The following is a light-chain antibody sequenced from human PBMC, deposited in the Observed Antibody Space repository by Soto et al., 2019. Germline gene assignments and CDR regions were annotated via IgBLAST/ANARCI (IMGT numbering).Light chain of an antibody. V-gene: IGLV1-40*01. CDR3: QSYDSSLSGYV. J-gene: IGLJ3*02. Sequence: QAVVTQPPSVSGAPGQRVTISCTGSSSNIGPTYDVHWYQQLPGTAPKLLIYANTNRPSGVPDRFSGSKSGTSASLAITGLQAEDEADYYCQSYDSSLSGYVFGGGTKLTVL. CDR2: ANT. CDR1: SSNIGPTYD.